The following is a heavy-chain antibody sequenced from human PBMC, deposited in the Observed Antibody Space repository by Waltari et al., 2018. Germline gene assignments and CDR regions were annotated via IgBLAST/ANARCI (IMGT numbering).Heavy chain of an antibody. J-gene: IGHJ3*02. Sequence: QLQLQESGPGLVKPSETLSLTCTVSGGSISSSSYYWGWIRQPPGKGLEWIGSIYYSGSTYYNPSLKSRVTISVDTSKNQFSLKLSSVTAADTAVYYCARVKGDSDAFDIWGQGTMVIVSS. D-gene: IGHD3-16*01. V-gene: IGHV4-39*07. CDR2: IYYSGST. CDR3: ARVKGDSDAFDI. CDR1: GGSISSSSYY.